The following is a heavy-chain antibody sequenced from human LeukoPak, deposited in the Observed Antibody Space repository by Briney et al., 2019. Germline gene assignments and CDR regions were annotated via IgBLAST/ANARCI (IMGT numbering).Heavy chain of an antibody. CDR2: ISWNSGSI. V-gene: IGHV3-9*01. D-gene: IGHD6-13*01. Sequence: GRSLRLSCAASGFTFDDYAMHWVRQAPGKGLEWVSGISWNSGSIGYADSVKGRFTISRENAKNSLYLQMNSLRAEDTAVYYCAKPHHSSSWYMDYFDYWGQGTLVTVSS. J-gene: IGHJ4*02. CDR3: AKPHHSSSWYMDYFDY. CDR1: GFTFDDYA.